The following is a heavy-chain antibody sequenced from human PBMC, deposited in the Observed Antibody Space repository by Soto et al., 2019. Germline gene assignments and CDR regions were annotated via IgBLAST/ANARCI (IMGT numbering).Heavy chain of an antibody. D-gene: IGHD4-4*01. V-gene: IGHV3-48*02. J-gene: IGHJ6*02. CDR2: ISSSSSTI. Sequence: GGSLRLSCAASGFTFSSYSMNWVRQAPGKGLEWVSYISSSSSTIYYADSVKGRFTISRDNAKNSLYLQMNSLRDEDTAVYYCARDRFRSNSYYYYGMDVWGQGTTVTVSS. CDR1: GFTFSSYS. CDR3: ARDRFRSNSYYYYGMDV.